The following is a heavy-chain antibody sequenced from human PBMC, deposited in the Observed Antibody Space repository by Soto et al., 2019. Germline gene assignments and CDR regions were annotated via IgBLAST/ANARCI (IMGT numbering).Heavy chain of an antibody. J-gene: IGHJ4*02. D-gene: IGHD6-6*01. V-gene: IGHV1-3*01. CDR2: INAGNGNT. CDR1: GYTFTSYA. Sequence: GASVKVSCKASGYTFTSYAMHWVRQAPGQRLEWMGWINAGNGNTKYSQKFQGRVTITRDTSASTAYMELSSLRSEDTAVYYCARPLASCGYSRSSCGFGYSWGQGTLVTVSS. CDR3: ARPLASCGYSRSSCGFGYS.